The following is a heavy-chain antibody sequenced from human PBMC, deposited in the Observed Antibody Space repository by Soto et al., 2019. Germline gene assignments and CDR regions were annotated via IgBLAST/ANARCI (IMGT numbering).Heavy chain of an antibody. CDR1: GGTINSGDYF. D-gene: IGHD5-12*01. Sequence: LSLTCSVSGGTINSGDYFWSWIRQPPGKGLEWIGSIFYTGSTYYSPSLKSRASMSMDTSKNLFSLSLRSLTAADTAVYFCARVKATLYRHYYFDYWGQGTPVTVSS. CDR2: IFYTGST. V-gene: IGHV4-30-4*01. CDR3: ARVKATLYRHYYFDY. J-gene: IGHJ4*02.